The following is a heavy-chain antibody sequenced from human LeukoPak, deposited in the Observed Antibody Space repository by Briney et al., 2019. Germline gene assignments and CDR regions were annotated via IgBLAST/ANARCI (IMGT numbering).Heavy chain of an antibody. Sequence: ASVKVSCKASGYTFTGYYMHWVRQAPGQGLEWMGWINPNSGGTNYAQKFQGRVTMTRDTSISTAYMELSRLRSDDTAVYYCARDRRDYDFYLQDPWGQGTLVTVSS. CDR3: ARDRRDYDFYLQDP. D-gene: IGHD3-3*01. J-gene: IGHJ5*02. CDR2: INPNSGGT. CDR1: GYTFTGYY. V-gene: IGHV1-2*02.